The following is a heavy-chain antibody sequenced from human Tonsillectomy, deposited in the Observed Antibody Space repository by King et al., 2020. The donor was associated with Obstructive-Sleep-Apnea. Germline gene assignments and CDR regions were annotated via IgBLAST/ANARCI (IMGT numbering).Heavy chain of an antibody. CDR2: ISISSSYI. CDR3: ARDRWVQNY. CDR1: GFTFSSYS. D-gene: IGHD3-10*01. Sequence: VQLVESGGGLVKPGGSLRLSCAASGFTFSSYSMNWVRQAPGKGLEWVSSISISSSYIYYADSVNGRFTISRDNAKNSLYLQMNSLRAEDTAVYYCARDRWVQNYWGQGTLVTVSS. J-gene: IGHJ4*02. V-gene: IGHV3-21*01.